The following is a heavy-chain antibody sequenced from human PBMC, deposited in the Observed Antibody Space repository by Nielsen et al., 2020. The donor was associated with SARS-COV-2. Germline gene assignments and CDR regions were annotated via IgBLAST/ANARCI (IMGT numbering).Heavy chain of an antibody. J-gene: IGHJ2*01. CDR1: GFTFSNSW. CDR2: MSGSSSYI. Sequence: GGSLRLSCAASGFTFSNSWMHWVRQAPGKGLEWVAQMSGSSSYIHYADSVKGRYTISKDSAKNSLYLQMNSLRAEDTAVYYCARVAGTPPVSYSYFDLWGRGTLVTVSS. D-gene: IGHD6-19*01. V-gene: IGHV3-21*05. CDR3: ARVAGTPPVSYSYFDL.